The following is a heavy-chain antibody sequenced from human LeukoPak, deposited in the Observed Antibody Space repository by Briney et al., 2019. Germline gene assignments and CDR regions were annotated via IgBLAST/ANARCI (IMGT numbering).Heavy chain of an antibody. CDR3: AKELGTTSWYVMDY. CDR1: GFTFRTYC. J-gene: IGHJ4*02. V-gene: IGHV3-7*03. CDR2: IKQDGDQK. Sequence: PGGSLRLSCAASGFTFRTYCMSWVRQAPGKGLEWVANIKQDGDQKNYVDSVKGRFTISRDNSKNALYLQMNSLRAEDTAVYYCAKELGTTSWYVMDYWGQGTLVTVSS. D-gene: IGHD6-13*01.